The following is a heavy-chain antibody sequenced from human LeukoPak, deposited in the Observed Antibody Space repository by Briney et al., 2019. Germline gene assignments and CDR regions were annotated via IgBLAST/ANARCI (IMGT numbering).Heavy chain of an antibody. Sequence: GGSLRLSCAASGFTFSSYSMNWVRQAPGKGLEWVSSISSSSSYIYYADSVKGRFTISRDNAKNSPYLQMNSLRAEDTAVYYCAIGPYGYGYEDYWGQGTLVTVSS. CDR1: GFTFSSYS. V-gene: IGHV3-21*01. D-gene: IGHD5-18*01. CDR3: AIGPYGYGYEDY. CDR2: ISSSSSYI. J-gene: IGHJ4*02.